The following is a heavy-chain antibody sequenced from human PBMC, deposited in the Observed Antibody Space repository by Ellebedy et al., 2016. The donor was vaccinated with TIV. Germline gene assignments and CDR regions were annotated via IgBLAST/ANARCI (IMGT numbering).Heavy chain of an antibody. CDR1: GGSISTNKYY. D-gene: IGHD3-9*01. CDR2: IYYNSEST. V-gene: IGHV4-39*07. Sequence: SETLSLTCAVSGGSISTNKYYWGWIRQPPGKGLEWIGSIYYNSESTYYNPSLKSRVTISVDTSKNQFSLKLSSVTAADTAVYYCVRGGRYFRDYWGQGTLVTVSS. CDR3: VRGGRYFRDY. J-gene: IGHJ4*02.